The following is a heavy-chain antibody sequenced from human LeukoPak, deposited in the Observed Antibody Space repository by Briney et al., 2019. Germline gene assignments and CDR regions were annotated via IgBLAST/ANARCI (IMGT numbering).Heavy chain of an antibody. V-gene: IGHV3-7*03. Sequence: GGSLRLSCAASGFIFTGYWMKWVRQAPGKGLEWVANINQGGSEQNYVDSVKGRFTISRDNAKNSLYLQMNSLRAEDTAVYYCARAPGWNYGYYMDVWGKGTTVTVSS. CDR2: INQGGSEQ. D-gene: IGHD1-7*01. CDR1: GFIFTGYW. CDR3: ARAPGWNYGYYMDV. J-gene: IGHJ6*03.